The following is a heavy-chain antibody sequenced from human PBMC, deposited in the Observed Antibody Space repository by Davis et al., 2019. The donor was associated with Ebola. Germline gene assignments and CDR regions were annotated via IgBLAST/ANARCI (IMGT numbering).Heavy chain of an antibody. CDR3: TRHVPGDFWYFDL. D-gene: IGHD4-17*01. J-gene: IGHJ2*01. CDR1: GYTFTSYY. Sequence: AASVKVSCKASGYTFTSYYMHWVRQAPGQGLEWMGIINPSGGSTSYAQKFQGRVTMTRDTSTSTVYMELSSLRAEDTAMYHCTRHVPGDFWYFDLWGRGTLVTVSS. V-gene: IGHV1-46*01. CDR2: INPSGGST.